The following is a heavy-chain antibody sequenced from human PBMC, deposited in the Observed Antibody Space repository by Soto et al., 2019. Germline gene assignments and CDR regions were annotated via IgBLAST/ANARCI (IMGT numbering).Heavy chain of an antibody. V-gene: IGHV4-59*01. CDR2: IHYNGNT. Sequence: SETLSLTCTVSGGTISAYSWSWVRQPPGKGLEWIGNIHYNGNTKYNPSLKSRVSMSVDTSKNQFSLRLISVTAADTAKYFCAREGNLGRWLQPLDFWGQGTLVTVSS. J-gene: IGHJ4*02. CDR3: AREGNLGRWLQPLDF. D-gene: IGHD5-12*01. CDR1: GGTISAYS.